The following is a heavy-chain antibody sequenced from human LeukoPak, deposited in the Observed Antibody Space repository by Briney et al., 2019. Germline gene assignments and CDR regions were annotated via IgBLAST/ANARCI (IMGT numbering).Heavy chain of an antibody. CDR2: IYTSGST. CDR3: ARDRTETMVRGVIGFDP. Sequence: SETLSLTCAVYGGSFSGYYWSWIRQPPGKGLEWIGRIYTSGSTNYNPSLKSRVTMSVDTSKNQFSLKLSSVTAADTAVYYCARDRTETMVRGVIGFDPWGQGTLVTVSS. D-gene: IGHD3-10*01. CDR1: GGSFSGYY. J-gene: IGHJ5*02. V-gene: IGHV4-59*10.